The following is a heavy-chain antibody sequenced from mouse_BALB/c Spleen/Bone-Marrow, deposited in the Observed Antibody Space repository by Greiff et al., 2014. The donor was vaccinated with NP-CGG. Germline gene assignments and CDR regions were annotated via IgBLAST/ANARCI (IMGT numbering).Heavy chain of an antibody. CDR2: IWSDGST. CDR3: ARNGGDYGIAY. V-gene: IGHV2-6*02. D-gene: IGHD2-4*01. Sequence: VKLQESGPGLVAPSQSLSITCTVSGFSLTSYGVHWVRQPPGKGLEWLEVIWSDGSTNYNSALKSRLIISKDNSKSQVFLKMNRLQTDDTAMYYCARNGGDYGIAYWGQGTLVTFSA. J-gene: IGHJ3*01. CDR1: GFSLTSYG.